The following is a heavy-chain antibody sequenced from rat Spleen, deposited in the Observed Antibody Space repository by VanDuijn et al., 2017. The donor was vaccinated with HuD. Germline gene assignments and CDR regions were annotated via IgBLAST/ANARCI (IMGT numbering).Heavy chain of an antibody. D-gene: IGHD1-4*01. CDR2: INRDSTAI. J-gene: IGHJ2*01. V-gene: IGHV4-2*01. CDR3: VREDAGINY. CDR1: GFNFNDYW. Sequence: EVKLVESGGGLVQPGRSLKLSCAASGFNFNDYWMGWVRQAPGKGREWIGGINRDSTAINYPPSLKERFTIARDNAQNTLYLQMRKLGSEDTAIYYCVREDAGINYWGQGVMVTVSS.